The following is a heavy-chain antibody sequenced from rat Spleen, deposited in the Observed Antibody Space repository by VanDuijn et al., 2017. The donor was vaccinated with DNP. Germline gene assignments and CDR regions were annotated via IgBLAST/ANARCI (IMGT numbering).Heavy chain of an antibody. Sequence: EVQLQESGPGPVKPSQSLSLTCSVTGYSITSNHKWTWIRKFPGNELEWMGYINNAGSTNYNPSLKSRFSITRDTSKNQFFLQVNSVRNEDTATYYCAIQLGVFDYWGQGVMVIVSS. J-gene: IGHJ2*01. CDR1: GYSITSNHK. CDR3: AIQLGVFDY. D-gene: IGHD5-1*01. CDR2: INNAGST. V-gene: IGHV3-3*01.